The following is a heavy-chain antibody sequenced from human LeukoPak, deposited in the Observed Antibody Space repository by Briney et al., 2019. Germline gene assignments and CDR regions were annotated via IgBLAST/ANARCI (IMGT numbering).Heavy chain of an antibody. CDR2: ISSSSSYI. CDR3: ARTPPGSEYGMDV. J-gene: IGHJ6*02. Sequence: GGSLRLSCAASGFSFASYWMHWVRQAPGKGLEWVSSISSSSSYIYYADSVKGRFTISRDNAKNSLYLQMNSLRAEDTAVYYCARTPPGSEYGMDVWGQGTTVTVSS. D-gene: IGHD2-15*01. CDR1: GFSFASYW. V-gene: IGHV3-21*01.